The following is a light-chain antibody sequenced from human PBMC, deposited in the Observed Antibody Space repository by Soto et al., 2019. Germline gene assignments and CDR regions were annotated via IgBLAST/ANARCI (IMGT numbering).Light chain of an antibody. J-gene: IGKJ5*01. Sequence: EIVLTQSPATLSLSPGERATLSCRASQSVSSYVAWYQQKPAQAPRLLIFDASNRANGIPARSSGSGSGTDFTLTISSLEPGDFAVYYCQQRSNWPIPFGQGTRLEIK. V-gene: IGKV3-11*01. CDR3: QQRSNWPIP. CDR1: QSVSSY. CDR2: DAS.